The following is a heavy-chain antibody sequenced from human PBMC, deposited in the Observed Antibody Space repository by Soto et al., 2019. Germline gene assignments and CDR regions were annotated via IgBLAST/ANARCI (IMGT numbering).Heavy chain of an antibody. CDR2: IYYSGST. J-gene: IGHJ4*02. CDR3: ARVGYGDYGY. D-gene: IGHD4-17*01. V-gene: IGHV4-59*01. Sequence: SDTLSLTCTVSGGSISSYYWSWIRQPPGKGLEWIGYIYYSGSTNYNPSLKSRVTISVDTSKNQFSLKLSSVTAADTAVYYCARVGYGDYGYWGQGTLVTVSS. CDR1: GGSISSYY.